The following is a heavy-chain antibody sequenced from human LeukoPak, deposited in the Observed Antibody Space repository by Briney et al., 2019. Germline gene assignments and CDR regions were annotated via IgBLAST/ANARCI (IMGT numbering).Heavy chain of an antibody. J-gene: IGHJ6*03. CDR2: INHSGST. Sequence: PSETLSLTCAVYGGSFSGYYWSWIRQPPGKGLEWIGEINHSGSTNYNPSLKSRVTISVDTSKNQFSLKLSSVTAADTAVYYCASPIPATRLYYYYYMDVWGKGTTVTVSS. V-gene: IGHV4-34*01. CDR3: ASPIPATRLYYYYYMDV. CDR1: GGSFSGYY. D-gene: IGHD2-2*01.